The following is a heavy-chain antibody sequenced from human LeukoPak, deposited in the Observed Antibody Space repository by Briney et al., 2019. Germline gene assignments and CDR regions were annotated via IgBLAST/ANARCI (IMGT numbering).Heavy chain of an antibody. CDR3: ARSGGHDAFDI. CDR2: TYYRSKWYN. D-gene: IGHD4-23*01. V-gene: IGHV6-1*01. J-gene: IGHJ3*02. CDR1: GDSVSSYSAA. Sequence: PSQTLSLTCAISGDSVSSYSAAWSWIRQSPSRGLEWLGRTYYRSKWYNDYAVSVKSRIAINPDTSKNQFSLQLTSVTPEDTAVYYCARSGGHDAFDIWGQGTMVTVSS.